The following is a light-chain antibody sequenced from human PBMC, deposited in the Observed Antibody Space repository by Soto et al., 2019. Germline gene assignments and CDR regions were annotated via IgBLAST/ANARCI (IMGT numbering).Light chain of an antibody. J-gene: IGKJ2*01. CDR2: DAS. CDR1: QSVSSY. V-gene: IGKV3-11*01. Sequence: EIVLTQSPATLSLSPGERATLSCRASQSVSSYLAWYQQKPGQAPRLLIYDASNRATGIPARFSGRGSGTDFTLTISSLEAEDFAVYYCQQRSNWKGYPFGQGTKLEIK. CDR3: QQRSNWKGYP.